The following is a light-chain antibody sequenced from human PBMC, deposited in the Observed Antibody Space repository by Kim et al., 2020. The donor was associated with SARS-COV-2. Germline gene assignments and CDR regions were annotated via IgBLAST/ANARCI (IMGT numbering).Light chain of an antibody. CDR1: QTVSVY. V-gene: IGKV1-5*03. CDR2: RAS. CDR3: QQYNTDSRT. Sequence: DIQMSQSPSTLSASVGDSVTITCRASQTVSVYLAWYQQKPGKAPNLLIYRASSLQSGVPSRFSGSGSGTDFTLTISSLQPDDFATYYCQQYNTDSRTFGQRTKVDIK. J-gene: IGKJ1*01.